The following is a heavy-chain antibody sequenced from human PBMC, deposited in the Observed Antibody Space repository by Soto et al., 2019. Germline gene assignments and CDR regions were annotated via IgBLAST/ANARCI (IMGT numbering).Heavy chain of an antibody. CDR2: ISGSGGST. Sequence: PGGSLRLSCAASGFTFSSYAMSWVRQAPGKGLEWVSAISGSGGSTYYADSVKGRFTISRDNSKNTLYLQMNSLRAEDTAVYYCAKGVIFGVGRTYYYYGMDVWGQGTKVTVSS. J-gene: IGHJ6*02. V-gene: IGHV3-23*01. D-gene: IGHD3-3*01. CDR3: AKGVIFGVGRTYYYYGMDV. CDR1: GFTFSSYA.